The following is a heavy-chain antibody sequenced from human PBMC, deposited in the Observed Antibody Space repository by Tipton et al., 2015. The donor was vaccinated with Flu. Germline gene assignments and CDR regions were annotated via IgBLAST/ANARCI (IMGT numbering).Heavy chain of an antibody. D-gene: IGHD3-10*01. V-gene: IGHV3-7*01. CDR1: GFAFSNYW. CDR3: ARIGYYGSGSYYGY. CDR2: INEDGSTT. Sequence: GSLRLSCAASGFAFSNYWMLWVRQAPGKGLEWVANINEDGSTTYYLGSVKGRFTISRDNARNSVFLQMNSLRDEDTAVYYCARIGYYGSGSYYGYWGQGILVTVSS. J-gene: IGHJ4*02.